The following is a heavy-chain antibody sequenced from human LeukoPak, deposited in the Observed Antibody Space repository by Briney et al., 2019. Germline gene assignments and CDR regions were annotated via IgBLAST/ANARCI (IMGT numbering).Heavy chain of an antibody. CDR2: ISYDGSNK. Sequence: GGSLRLSCAASGFTFSSYGMHWVRQAPGKGLEWVAVISYDGSNKYYADSVKGRFTISRDNSKNTLYLQMNSLRAEDTAVYYCAKAPPYKKYFDYWGQGTLVTVSS. CDR3: AKAPPYKKYFDY. CDR1: GFTFSSYG. V-gene: IGHV3-30*18. J-gene: IGHJ4*02. D-gene: IGHD1-1*01.